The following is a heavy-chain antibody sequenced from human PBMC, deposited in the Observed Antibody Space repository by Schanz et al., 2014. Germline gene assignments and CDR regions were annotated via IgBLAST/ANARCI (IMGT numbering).Heavy chain of an antibody. CDR1: RYTFNTYG. V-gene: IGHV1-18*01. D-gene: IGHD6-19*01. CDR3: ARGGYSSGWYDRDIAHFDY. CDR2: ISAYTNNT. J-gene: IGHJ4*02. Sequence: VQSVHSGTEVQKLGASVKVSCEASRYTFNTYGLNWVRQAPGQGLEWMGWISAYTNNTNYAQKLQGRVTMTTDTSTSTAYMELRSLRSDDTAVYYCARGGYSSGWYDRDIAHFDYWGQGTLVTVSS.